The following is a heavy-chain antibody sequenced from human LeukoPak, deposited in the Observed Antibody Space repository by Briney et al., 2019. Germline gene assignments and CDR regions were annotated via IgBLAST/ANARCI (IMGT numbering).Heavy chain of an antibody. CDR2: ISSSGRII. CDR1: GFTFSSYE. J-gene: IGHJ4*02. V-gene: IGHV3-48*03. Sequence: QAGGSLRLSCAASGFTFSSYEMNWVRKAPGKGLEWVSDISSSGRIIYYADSVKGRFTISRDNTKNSLYLQMNSLRAEDTAVYYCARVSRYAYDYWGQGTLVTVSS. D-gene: IGHD2-2*01. CDR3: ARVSRYAYDY.